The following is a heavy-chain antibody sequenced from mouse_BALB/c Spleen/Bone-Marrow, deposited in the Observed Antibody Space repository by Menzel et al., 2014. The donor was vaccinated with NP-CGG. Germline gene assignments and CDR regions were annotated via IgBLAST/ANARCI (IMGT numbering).Heavy chain of an antibody. CDR1: GFNIKDTY. CDR3: ASYMYARYFDV. CDR2: IDPANGNT. J-gene: IGHJ1*01. D-gene: IGHD2-14*01. Sequence: EVKLMESGAELVKPGASVKLSCTASGFNIKDTYMHWVRQRPEQGLEWIGRIDPANGNTKYDPKFQGKATITADTSSNTDSLRRSTLSHVSTLVYICASYMYARYFDVWGAGTPLTASS. V-gene: IGHV14-3*02.